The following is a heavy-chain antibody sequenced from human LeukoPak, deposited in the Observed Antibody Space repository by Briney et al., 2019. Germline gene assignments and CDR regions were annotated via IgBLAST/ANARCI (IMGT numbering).Heavy chain of an antibody. V-gene: IGHV3-30*04. D-gene: IGHD5-12*01. CDR1: GFTFSSYA. CDR3: ARDRGYSGYDFFWD. CDR2: ISYDGSNK. J-gene: IGHJ4*02. Sequence: PGRSLRLPCAASGFTFSSYAMHWVRQAPGKGLEWVAVISYDGSNKYYADSVKGRFTISRDNSKNTLYLQMNSLRAEDTAVYYCARDRGYSGYDFFWDWGKGVIVTV.